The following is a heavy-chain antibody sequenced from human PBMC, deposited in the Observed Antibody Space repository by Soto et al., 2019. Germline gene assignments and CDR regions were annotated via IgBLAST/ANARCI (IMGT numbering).Heavy chain of an antibody. CDR3: AREGYEEVRGVIPYYYYGMDV. V-gene: IGHV3-33*01. CDR2: IWYDGSNK. J-gene: IGHJ6*02. D-gene: IGHD3-10*01. CDR1: GFTFSSYG. Sequence: GGSLRLSCAASGFTFSSYGMHWVRQAPGKGLEWVAVIWYDGSNKYYADSVKGRFTISRDNSKNTLYLQMNSLRAEDTAVYYCAREGYEEVRGVIPYYYYGMDVWGQGTTVTSP.